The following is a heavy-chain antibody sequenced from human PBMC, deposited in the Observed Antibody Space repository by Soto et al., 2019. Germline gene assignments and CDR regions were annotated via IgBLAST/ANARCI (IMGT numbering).Heavy chain of an antibody. V-gene: IGHV5-10-1*01. CDR3: ARFFSTSCPLDY. CDR2: IDPSDSYI. D-gene: IGHD2-2*01. CDR1: GYIFTNYW. Sequence: GESLKISCKGSGYIFTNYWISWVRQKPGQGLEWVGRIDPSDSYINYSPSFQGHVTVSADKSISTAYLQWSSLKASDTAMYYCARFFSTSCPLDYWGQGTLVTVSS. J-gene: IGHJ4*02.